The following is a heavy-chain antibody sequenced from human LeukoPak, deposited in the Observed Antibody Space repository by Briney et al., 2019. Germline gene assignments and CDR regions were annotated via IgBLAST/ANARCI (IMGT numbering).Heavy chain of an antibody. CDR1: GFTFSSYD. CDR3: ARSVPGDSYFDY. Sequence: GGSLRLSCAASGFTFSSYDMHWVRQATGKGLEWVSTIGTAADTYYPGSVKGRFTISRENSKNSFYLQMNSLRAGDTAVYYRARSVPGDSYFDYWGQGTLVTVSS. CDR2: IGTAADT. J-gene: IGHJ4*02. V-gene: IGHV3-13*01. D-gene: IGHD4-17*01.